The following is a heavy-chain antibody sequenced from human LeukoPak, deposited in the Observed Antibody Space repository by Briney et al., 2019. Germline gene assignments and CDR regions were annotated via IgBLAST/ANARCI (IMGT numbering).Heavy chain of an antibody. V-gene: IGHV4-4*07. CDR1: GGSISSYY. J-gene: IGHJ5*02. CDR3: ARDENGYVWGSFRA. D-gene: IGHD3-16*02. CDR2: IYSSGST. Sequence: SETQSLTCTVSGGSISSYYWSWIRQPAGKGLEWIGRIYSSGSTNYNPSLKSRVTMSVDTSKNQFSLNLSSVTAADTAVYYCARDENGYVWGSFRAWGQGTLVTVSS.